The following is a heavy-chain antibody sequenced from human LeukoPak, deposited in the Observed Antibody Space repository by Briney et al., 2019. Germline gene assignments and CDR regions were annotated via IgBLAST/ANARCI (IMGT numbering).Heavy chain of an antibody. CDR3: ARQGGWNYYYYYMDV. D-gene: IGHD6-19*01. CDR2: INHSGST. V-gene: IGHV4-34*01. Sequence: SETLSLTCAVYGGSCSGFYWSWIRQPPGKGLEWIGEINHSGSTNYNPSLKSRVTISVDTSKNQFSLKLSSVTAADTAVYYCARQGGWNYYYYYMDVWGKGTTVTISS. CDR1: GGSCSGFY. J-gene: IGHJ6*03.